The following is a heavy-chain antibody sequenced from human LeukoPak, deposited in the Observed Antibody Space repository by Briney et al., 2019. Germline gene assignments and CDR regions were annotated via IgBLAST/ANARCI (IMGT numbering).Heavy chain of an antibody. D-gene: IGHD2-15*01. CDR3: ARSLLTHYYYYYYMDV. Sequence: SKTLSLTCTASGGSISSYYWSWIRQPPGKGLEWIGYIYYSGSTNYNPSLKSRVTISVDTSKNQFSLKLSSVTAADTAVYYCARSLLTHYYYYYYMDVWGKGTTVTVSS. CDR1: GGSISSYY. CDR2: IYYSGST. J-gene: IGHJ6*03. V-gene: IGHV4-59*01.